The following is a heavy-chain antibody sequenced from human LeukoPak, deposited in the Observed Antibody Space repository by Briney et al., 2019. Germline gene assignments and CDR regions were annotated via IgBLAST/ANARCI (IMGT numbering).Heavy chain of an antibody. CDR2: ISSSSSYI. D-gene: IGHD3-3*01. V-gene: IGHV3-21*01. CDR1: RFTFSSYS. J-gene: IGHJ6*03. Sequence: GGSLRLSCAASRFTFSSYSMNWIRQAPGKGLELVSSISSSSSYIYYADSVKGRFTTSRDNAKNSLYLQMNSLRAEDTAVYYCARDPGGFWSGYDDYYYYMDVWGKGTTVTVSS. CDR3: ARDPGGFWSGYDDYYYYMDV.